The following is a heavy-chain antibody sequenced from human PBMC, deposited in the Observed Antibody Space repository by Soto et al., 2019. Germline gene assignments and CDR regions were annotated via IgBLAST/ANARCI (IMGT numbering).Heavy chain of an antibody. Sequence: QVQLVQSGAEVKKPGASVKVSCKASGYTFTSYAMHWVRQAPGQRLEWMGWINAGNGNTKYSQKFQGRVTITRDTSASTAYMELSSLRSEDTAVYYCARDNPPLRVSSVIAAAGPATRGYYYGMDVWGQGTTVTVSS. J-gene: IGHJ6*02. CDR2: INAGNGNT. V-gene: IGHV1-3*01. CDR1: GYTFTSYA. D-gene: IGHD6-13*01. CDR3: ARDNPPLRVSSVIAAAGPATRGYYYGMDV.